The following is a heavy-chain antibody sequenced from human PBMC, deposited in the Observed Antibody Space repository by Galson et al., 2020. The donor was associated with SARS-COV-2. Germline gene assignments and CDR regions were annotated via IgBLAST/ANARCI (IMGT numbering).Heavy chain of an antibody. CDR1: GGTFSSYA. V-gene: IGHV1-69*13. CDR2: IIPIFGTA. Sequence: SVKVSCKASGGTFSSYAISWVRQAPGQGLEWMGGIIPIFGTANYAQKFQGRVTITADESTSTAYMELSSLRSEDTAVYYCARPGDLTMIDAFDIWGQGTMVTVSS. D-gene: IGHD3-22*01. CDR3: ARPGDLTMIDAFDI. J-gene: IGHJ3*02.